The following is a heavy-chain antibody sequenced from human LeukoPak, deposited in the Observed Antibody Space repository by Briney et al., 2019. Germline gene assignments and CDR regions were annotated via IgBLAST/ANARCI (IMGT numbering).Heavy chain of an antibody. CDR3: ASGGYCSSTSCPPPAGWFDP. Sequence: SETLSFTSTVSVAPISISSYYWAWFRQPPGKGLGWMGSIYYSGSTYYNPSLKSRVTISVDTSKNQFSLKLSSVTAADTAVYYCASGGYCSSTSCPPPAGWFDPWGQGTLVTVSS. V-gene: IGHV4-39*01. CDR1: VAPISISSYY. D-gene: IGHD2-2*01. CDR2: IYYSGST. J-gene: IGHJ5*02.